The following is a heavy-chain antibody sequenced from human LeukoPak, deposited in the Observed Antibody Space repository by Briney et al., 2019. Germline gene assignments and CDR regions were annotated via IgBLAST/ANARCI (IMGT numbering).Heavy chain of an antibody. D-gene: IGHD3-10*01. CDR3: ARGGSGSYFSWLDP. CDR1: GYTFTGYY. CDR2: INPNSGGT. Sequence: ASVKVSCKASGYTFTGYYIHWVRQAPGQGLDCVGWINPNSGGTSYAQKFQGRVTMTRDTSISTAYMELSRLRSDDTAVYYCARGGSGSYFSWLDPWGQGTLVTVSS. V-gene: IGHV1-2*02. J-gene: IGHJ5*02.